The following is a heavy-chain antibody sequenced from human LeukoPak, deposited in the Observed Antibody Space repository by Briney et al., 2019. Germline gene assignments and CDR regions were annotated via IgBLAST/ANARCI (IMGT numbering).Heavy chain of an antibody. Sequence: GGSLRLSCAASGFTFSSYAMSWVRQAPGKGLEWVSAISGSGGSTYYADSVKGRFTISRDNSKNTLYLQMNSLRAEDTAVYYCVTDGGLLPYYFTYWGQGTLVTVSS. V-gene: IGHV3-23*01. CDR3: VTDGGLLPYYFTY. CDR1: GFTFSSYA. CDR2: ISGSGGST. J-gene: IGHJ1*01. D-gene: IGHD3-10*01.